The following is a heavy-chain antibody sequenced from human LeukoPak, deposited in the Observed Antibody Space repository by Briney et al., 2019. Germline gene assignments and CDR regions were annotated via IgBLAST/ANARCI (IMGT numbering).Heavy chain of an antibody. D-gene: IGHD2-2*01. CDR3: TTDPFQNIVVVPAAIIKMDY. V-gene: IGHV3-15*01. CDR2: IKSKTDGGT. CDR1: GFTFSYAW. Sequence: GGSLRLSCAASGFTFSYAWMSWVRQAPGKGLEWVGRIKSKTDGGTDYAAPVKGRFTISRDDSKNTLYLQMNSLKTEDTAVYYCTTDPFQNIVVVPAAIIKMDYWGQGTLVTVAS. J-gene: IGHJ4*02.